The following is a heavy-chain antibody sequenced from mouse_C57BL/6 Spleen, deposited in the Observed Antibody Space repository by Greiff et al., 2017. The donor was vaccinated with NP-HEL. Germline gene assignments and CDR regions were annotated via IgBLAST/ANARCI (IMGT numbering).Heavy chain of an antibody. CDR2: ISSGSSTI. V-gene: IGHV5-17*01. CDR3: ARKATGYFDV. J-gene: IGHJ1*03. D-gene: IGHD1-1*01. CDR1: GFTFSDYG. Sequence: EVKVVESGGGLVKPGGSLKLSCAASGFTFSDYGMHWVRQAPEKGLEWVAYISSGSSTIYYADTVKGRFTISRDNAKNTLFLQMTSLRSEDTAMYYCARKATGYFDVWGTGTTVTVSS.